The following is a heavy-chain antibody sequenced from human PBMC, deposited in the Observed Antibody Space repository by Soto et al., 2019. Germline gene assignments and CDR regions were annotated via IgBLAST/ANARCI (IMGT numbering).Heavy chain of an antibody. D-gene: IGHD6-13*01. V-gene: IGHV1-8*01. J-gene: IGHJ5*02. CDR2: MNPNSGNT. Sequence: QVQLVQSGAEVKKPGASVKVSCKASGYTFTSYDINWVRQATGQGLEWMGWMNPNSGNTGYAQKFQGRVTMTRNTSISTAYMELSSLRSEDTAVYYCARGPAPYKLGSWLNWFDPWGQGTLVTVSS. CDR3: ARGPAPYKLGSWLNWFDP. CDR1: GYTFTSYD.